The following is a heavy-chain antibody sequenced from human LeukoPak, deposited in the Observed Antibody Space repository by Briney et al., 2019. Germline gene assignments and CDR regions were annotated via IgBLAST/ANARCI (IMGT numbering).Heavy chain of an antibody. CDR3: ARGSLGPYYDYVWGSYRPVNYFDY. Sequence: SETLSLTCTVSGGSISSYYWSWIRQPPGKELEWIGYIYYSGSTNYNPSLKSRVTISVDTSKNQFSLKLSSVTAADTAVYYCARGSLGPYYDYVWGSYRPVNYFDYWGQGTLVTVSS. V-gene: IGHV4-59*01. J-gene: IGHJ4*02. CDR2: IYYSGST. CDR1: GGSISSYY. D-gene: IGHD3-16*02.